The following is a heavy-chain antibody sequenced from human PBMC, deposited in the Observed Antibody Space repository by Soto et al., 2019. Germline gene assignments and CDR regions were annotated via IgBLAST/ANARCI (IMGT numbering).Heavy chain of an antibody. CDR3: AGMPYTSGLRFDP. V-gene: IGHV4-30-2*01. CDR1: GDSYSISTYS. Sequence: SETLSLTCNMSGDSYSISTYSWSWIRQPPGKALQWIGFIYQSGVTSYNPSLASRVSISLDRSNNQCSLKLKSVTAADTAVYFCAGMPYTSGLRFDPWGTGTLVTVSS. CDR2: IYQSGVT. D-gene: IGHD6-19*01. J-gene: IGHJ5*02.